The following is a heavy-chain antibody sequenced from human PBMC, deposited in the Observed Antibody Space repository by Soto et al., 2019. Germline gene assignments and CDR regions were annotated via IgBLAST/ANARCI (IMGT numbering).Heavy chain of an antibody. V-gene: IGHV1-18*01. D-gene: IGHD3-3*01. J-gene: IGHJ4*02. CDR3: ARDRDDYDFWSGYFVDY. CDR1: GYTFTSYG. Sequence: ASVKVSCKASGYTFTSYGISWVRQAPGQGLEWMGWISAYNGNTNYAQKLQGRVTMTTDTSTSTAYMELRSLRSDDTAVYYCARDRDDYDFWSGYFVDYWGQGTLVTVSS. CDR2: ISAYNGNT.